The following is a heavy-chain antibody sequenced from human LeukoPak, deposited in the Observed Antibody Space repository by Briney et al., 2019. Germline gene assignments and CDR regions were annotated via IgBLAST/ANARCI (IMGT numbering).Heavy chain of an antibody. J-gene: IGHJ4*02. Sequence: PGGSLRLSCAASGFAFSSYDMSWVRQAPGKGLEWVSAISGSGDRTFYRDSVKGRFTISRDISKNTLFLQMNSLRAEDTAIYYCAKGAYDYIEIAYFDSWGQGTLVTVSS. V-gene: IGHV3-23*01. CDR2: ISGSGDRT. D-gene: IGHD5-12*01. CDR3: AKGAYDYIEIAYFDS. CDR1: GFAFSSYD.